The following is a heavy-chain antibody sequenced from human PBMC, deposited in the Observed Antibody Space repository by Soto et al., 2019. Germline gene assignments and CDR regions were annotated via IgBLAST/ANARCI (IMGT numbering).Heavy chain of an antibody. CDR1: GFTFSSYD. CDR3: ARAPPVYGDYGRYYYSGMDV. Sequence: PGGSLRLSCAASGFTFSSYDMHWVRQATGKGLEWVSAIGTAGDPYYPGSVKGRFTISRENAKNSLYLQMNSLSAGDTAVYYCARAPPVYGDYGRYYYSGMDVWRQGTTVTVS. CDR2: IGTAGDP. D-gene: IGHD4-17*01. V-gene: IGHV3-13*05. J-gene: IGHJ6*02.